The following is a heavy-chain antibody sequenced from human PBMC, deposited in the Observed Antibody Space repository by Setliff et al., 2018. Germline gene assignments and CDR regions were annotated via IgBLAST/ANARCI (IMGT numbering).Heavy chain of an antibody. J-gene: IGHJ4*02. CDR1: GFIFGDYA. V-gene: IGHV3-49*04. Sequence: GGSLRLSCTTSGFIFGDYAITWVRQAPGKGLEWVGFIRNKAYGGTTEYAASVKGRLTISRDESKSIAFLHMNDLKTEDTAVYFCTTRGDSSLGYCSGRSCYSGHWGQGTLVTVSS. D-gene: IGHD2-15*01. CDR2: IRNKAYGGTT. CDR3: TTRGDSSLGYCSGRSCYSGH.